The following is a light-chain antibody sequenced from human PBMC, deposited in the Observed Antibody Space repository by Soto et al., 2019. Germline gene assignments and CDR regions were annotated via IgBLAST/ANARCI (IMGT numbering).Light chain of an antibody. V-gene: IGKV3-20*01. CDR2: GAS. CDR1: HSVSSTY. CDR3: HQYGISPPVT. Sequence: EIVLTQSPGTLSFSPGERATLSCRASHSVSSTYLAWYQQKPGQAPRLLIYGASSRATGIPDRFSGSGSGTDFTLTISRLEPEDFAMYYCHQYGISPPVTFGQGTRLEIK. J-gene: IGKJ5*01.